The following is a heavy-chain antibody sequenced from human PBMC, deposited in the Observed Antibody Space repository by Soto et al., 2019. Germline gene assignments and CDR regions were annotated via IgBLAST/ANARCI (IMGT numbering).Heavy chain of an antibody. CDR2: INAGNGNT. J-gene: IGHJ4*02. D-gene: IGHD2-15*01. V-gene: IGHV1-3*01. Sequence: ASVKVSCKASGYTFTSYAMHWVRQAPGQRLEWMGWINAGNGNTKYSQKFQGRVTITRDTSASTAYMELSSLRSEDTAVYYCARDRSTSNQLSVVAAGDWGQGTLVTVSS. CDR3: ARDRSTSNQLSVVAAGD. CDR1: GYTFTSYA.